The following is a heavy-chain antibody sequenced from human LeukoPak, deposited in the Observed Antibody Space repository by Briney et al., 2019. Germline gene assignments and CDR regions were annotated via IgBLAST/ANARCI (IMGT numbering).Heavy chain of an antibody. J-gene: IGHJ4*02. CDR2: INPNSGGT. CDR1: GYTFTGYY. V-gene: IGHV1-2*02. CDR3: ARRKGSSGYYYGLGY. Sequence: GASVKVSCKASGYTFTGYYMHWARQAPGQGLEWMGWINPNSGGTDYAQKFQGRVTMTRDTSISTAYMELSRLRSDDTAVYYCARRKGSSGYYYGLGYWGQGTLVTVSS. D-gene: IGHD3-22*01.